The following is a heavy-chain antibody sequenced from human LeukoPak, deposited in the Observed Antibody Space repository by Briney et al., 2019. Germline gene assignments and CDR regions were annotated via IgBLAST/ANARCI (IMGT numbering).Heavy chain of an antibody. J-gene: IGHJ4*02. CDR3: ARGAQPRIFDY. Sequence: TGGSLRLSCAASGFTFTTYAMSWVRQAPGKGLEWVSVIYSGGSTHYADSVKGRFTISRDNSKNTLYLQMNSLRAEDTAVYYCARGAQPRIFDYWGQGTLVTVSS. D-gene: IGHD1-14*01. CDR1: GFTFTTYA. V-gene: IGHV3-66*01. CDR2: IYSGGST.